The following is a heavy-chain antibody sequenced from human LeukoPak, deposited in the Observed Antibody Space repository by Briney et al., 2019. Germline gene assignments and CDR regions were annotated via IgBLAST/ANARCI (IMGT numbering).Heavy chain of an antibody. J-gene: IGHJ4*02. CDR3: VAGSGWRFDY. D-gene: IGHD6-19*01. V-gene: IGHV3-7*01. CDR2: IKKDGSDK. Sequence: GGSLRLSCAASGFTFSNYWMNWVRQAPGKGLEWVANIKKDGSDKNYLGSVKSRFTISRDNAKSSLYLQMNSLTVEDTAVYYCVAGSGWRFDYWGQGTLVTVSS. CDR1: GFTFSNYW.